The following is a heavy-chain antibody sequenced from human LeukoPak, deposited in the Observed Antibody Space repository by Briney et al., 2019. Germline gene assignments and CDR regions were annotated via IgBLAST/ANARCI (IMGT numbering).Heavy chain of an antibody. J-gene: IGHJ6*04. CDR3: ARDIPVDYNDDYGIDA. Sequence: DSLSLTRILSGHSPSIPYWDSTRQSAGKGLGWFGRLYKCENLNYDPSLKTRVTMSVDTSQKQFSLKLSSVTAADTAVYYCARDIPVDYNDDYGIDAWGEGITVTASS. CDR1: GHSPSIPY. V-gene: IGHV4-4*07. D-gene: IGHD2-2*02. CDR2: LYKCENL.